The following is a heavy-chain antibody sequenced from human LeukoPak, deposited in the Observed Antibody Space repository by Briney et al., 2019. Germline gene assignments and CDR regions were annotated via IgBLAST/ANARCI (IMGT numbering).Heavy chain of an antibody. CDR1: GGSISSYY. D-gene: IGHD3-3*01. CDR2: IYYSGST. V-gene: IGHV4-59*01. J-gene: IGHJ6*03. CDR3: ARGSRYDFWSGYLSHTYYYYMDV. Sequence: PSETLSLTCTVSGGSISSYYWSWIRQPPGKGLEWIGYIYYSGSTNYNPSLKGRVTISVDTSKNQFSLKLSSVTAADTAVYYFARGSRYDFWSGYLSHTYYYYMDVWGKGTTVTVSS.